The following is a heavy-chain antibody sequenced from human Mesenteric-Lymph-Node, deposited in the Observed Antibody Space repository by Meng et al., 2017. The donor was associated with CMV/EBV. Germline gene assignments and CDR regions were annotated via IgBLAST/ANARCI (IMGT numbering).Heavy chain of an antibody. D-gene: IGHD3-10*01. CDR3: ARGTVLSLYYFDY. CDR1: GYSFTSYW. V-gene: IGHV5-51*01. CDR2: IYPGDSDT. Sequence: GGSLRLSCKGSGYSFTSYWIGWVRQMPGKGLEWMGIIYPGDSDTRYSPSFQGQVTISADKSISTAYLQWSSLKASDTAMYYCARGTVLSLYYFDYWGQGTLVTVSS. J-gene: IGHJ4*02.